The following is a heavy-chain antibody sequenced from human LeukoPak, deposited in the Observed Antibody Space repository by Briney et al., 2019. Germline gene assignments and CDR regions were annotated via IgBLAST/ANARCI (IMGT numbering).Heavy chain of an antibody. J-gene: IGHJ5*02. CDR1: GGSISSTSY. CDR2: ILYSGST. Sequence: PSETLSLTCIVSGGSISSTSYWGWIRQPPGKGLEWIGTILYSGSTFYNPSLKSRVTISVDTSKNQFSLKLNSVTAADTAVYYCARQEVGAGYCSGTSCAEPHWFDPWGQGTLVTVSS. CDR3: ARQEVGAGYCSGTSCAEPHWFDP. V-gene: IGHV4-39*01. D-gene: IGHD2-2*01.